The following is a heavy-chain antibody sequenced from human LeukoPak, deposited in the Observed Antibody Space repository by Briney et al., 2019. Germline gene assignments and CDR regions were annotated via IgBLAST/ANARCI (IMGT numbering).Heavy chain of an antibody. V-gene: IGHV4-59*01. CDR2: ISYSGST. CDR1: GGSISGYY. J-gene: IGHJ4*02. D-gene: IGHD2-2*01. Sequence: SETLSLTCTVSGGSISGYYWSWIRQPPGKGLEWVGYISYSGSTNYNPSLKSRVTISVDTSKNQFSLKLSSVTAADTAVYYCARQTTLVGYANGLGFNYWGEGTLVTVSS. CDR3: ARQTTLVGYANGLGFNY.